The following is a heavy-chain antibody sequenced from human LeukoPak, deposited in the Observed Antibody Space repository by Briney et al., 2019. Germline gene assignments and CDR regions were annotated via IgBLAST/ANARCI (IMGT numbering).Heavy chain of an antibody. CDR3: AKDSNYYGSGSYYMVPLYYYYYGMDV. J-gene: IGHJ6*02. D-gene: IGHD3-10*01. CDR1: GLSFSTFA. Sequence: GGSLRLSCAASGLSFSTFAMSWVRQGPARGLEWVSSIRGNGETFYADSVKGRFTLSSDSSRNTLYLQMNSLRAEDTAVYYCAKDSNYYGSGSYYMVPLYYYYYGMDVWGQGTTVTVSS. CDR2: IRGNGET. V-gene: IGHV3-23*01.